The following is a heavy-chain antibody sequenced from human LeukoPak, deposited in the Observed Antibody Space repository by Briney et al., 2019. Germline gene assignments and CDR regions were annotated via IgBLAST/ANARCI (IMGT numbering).Heavy chain of an antibody. D-gene: IGHD4-23*01. CDR2: IIPIFGTA. Sequence: ASVKLSCNASGGTFSNYAISWVRQAPGQGLEWLGGIIPIFGTANYAQKFQGRVTITADKSTSTAYMELRSLRSDDTAVYYCARQGYSGHSQGAADYWGQGTLVTVSS. CDR3: ARQGYSGHSQGAADY. V-gene: IGHV1-69*06. CDR1: GGTFSNYA. J-gene: IGHJ4*02.